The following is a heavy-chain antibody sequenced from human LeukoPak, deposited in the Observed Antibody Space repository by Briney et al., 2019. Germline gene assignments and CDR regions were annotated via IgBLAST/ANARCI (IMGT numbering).Heavy chain of an antibody. V-gene: IGHV4-59*01. CDR2: IYYSGST. D-gene: IGHD1-26*01. Sequence: SETLSLTCTVSGGSISSYYWSWIRQPPGKGLEWIGYIYYSGSTNYNPSLKSRVTISVDTSKNQFSLKLSSVTAADTAVYYCARTSVAGATKRWFDPWGQGTLVTVSS. CDR3: ARTSVAGATKRWFDP. J-gene: IGHJ5*02. CDR1: GGSISSYY.